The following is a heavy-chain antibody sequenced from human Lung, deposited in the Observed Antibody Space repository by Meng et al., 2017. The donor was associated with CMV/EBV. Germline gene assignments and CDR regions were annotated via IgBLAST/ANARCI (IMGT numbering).Heavy chain of an antibody. CDR2: IYPGDSDT. J-gene: IGHJ4*02. V-gene: IGHV5-51*01. Sequence: GESLKISCKGSGYSFTSYWIGWVRQMPGKGLEWMGIIYPGDSDTRYSPSFQGQVTISADKSISTAYLQWSSLKASDTAMYYCARRRGVYYDFWSGYPDYFDYWGQGTLVTVSS. D-gene: IGHD3-3*01. CDR1: GYSFTSYW. CDR3: ARRRGVYYDFWSGYPDYFDY.